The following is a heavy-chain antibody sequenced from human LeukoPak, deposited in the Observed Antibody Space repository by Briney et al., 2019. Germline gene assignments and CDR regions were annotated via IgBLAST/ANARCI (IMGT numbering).Heavy chain of an antibody. CDR2: INPSGGST. J-gene: IGHJ4*02. CDR3: ARAYYYGSGSYYPYYFDY. V-gene: IGHV1-46*01. Sequence: ASVKVSCKASGYTFTSYYMHWVRQVPGQGLEWMGIINPSGGSTSYAQKFQGRVTMTRDTSTSTVYMELSSLRSEDTAVYYCARAYYYGSGSYYPYYFDYWGQGTLVTVSS. D-gene: IGHD3-10*01. CDR1: GYTFTSYY.